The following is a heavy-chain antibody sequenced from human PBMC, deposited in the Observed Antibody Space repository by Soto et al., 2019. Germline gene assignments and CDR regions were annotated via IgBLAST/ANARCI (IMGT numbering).Heavy chain of an antibody. CDR1: GFTFSSYS. Sequence: GGSLRLSCAASGFTFSSYSMNWVRQAPGKGLEWVSYINSSTSTINNADSAKGGFTISRDNAKNSLFLQMNRLRYDDTHVNYSATVRSIVVEVAATSGMNRGLDVWGQGTTVTVSS. V-gene: IGHV3-48*02. CDR3: ATVRSIVVEVAATSGMNRGLDV. CDR2: INSSTSTI. D-gene: IGHD2-15*01. J-gene: IGHJ6*02.